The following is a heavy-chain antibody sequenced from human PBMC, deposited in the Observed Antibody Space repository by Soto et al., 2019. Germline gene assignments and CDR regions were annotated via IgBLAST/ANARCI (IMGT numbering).Heavy chain of an antibody. CDR1: GFIFSSYA. CDR3: AKFFVAGTRGYFDS. V-gene: IGHV3-23*01. Sequence: PGGSLTLSCTASGFIFSSYAMSWVRQAPGKGLEWVSAISASGDNAYYADSVKGRFTISRDRSKSLYLQMKSLRAEATAIYYCAKFFVAGTRGYFDSWGQGTLVTVSS. J-gene: IGHJ4*02. CDR2: ISASGDNA. D-gene: IGHD6-19*01.